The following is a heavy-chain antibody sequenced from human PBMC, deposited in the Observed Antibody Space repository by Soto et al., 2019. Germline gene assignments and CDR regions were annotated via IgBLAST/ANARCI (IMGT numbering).Heavy chain of an antibody. V-gene: IGHV1-69*13. CDR2: IIPIFGTA. CDR1: GYTFTSYG. CDR3: ARAPGYYYGSGSYYNYYYYGMDV. D-gene: IGHD3-10*01. Sequence: ASVKGSCKASGYTFTSYGISWVRQAPGQGLEWMGGIIPIFGTANYAQKFQGRVTITADESTSTAYMELSSLRSEDTAVYYCARAPGYYYGSGSYYNYYYYGMDVWGQGTTVTVSS. J-gene: IGHJ6*02.